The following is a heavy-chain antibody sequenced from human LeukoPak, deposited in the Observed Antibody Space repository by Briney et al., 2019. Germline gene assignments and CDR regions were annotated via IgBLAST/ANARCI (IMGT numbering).Heavy chain of an antibody. V-gene: IGHV4-4*07. CDR3: ARGVDTAMATMNSFDP. J-gene: IGHJ5*02. Sequence: SETLSLTCSVSGDSISSNYWNWIRQPAGKGLEWIGRIYPSANVYYNPSLKSRVTVSLDASRNQFSLNMRSVTAADTAVYYCARGVDTAMATMNSFDPWGQGTLATVSS. CDR2: IYPSANV. CDR1: GDSISSNY. D-gene: IGHD5-18*01.